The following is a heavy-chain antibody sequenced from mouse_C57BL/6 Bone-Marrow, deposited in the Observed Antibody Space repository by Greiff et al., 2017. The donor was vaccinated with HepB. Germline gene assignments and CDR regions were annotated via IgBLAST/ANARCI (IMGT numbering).Heavy chain of an antibody. CDR3: ARDPY. CDR2: ISYSGST. J-gene: IGHJ3*01. CDR1: GYSITSGYD. V-gene: IGHV3-1*01. Sequence: EVQLQQSGPGLVKPSQSLSFTCTVTGYSITSGYDWHWIRHFPGNKLEWMGYISYSGSTNYNPSLQSRITITHDTSKNHSFLQLNSVTTEDTATYYCARDPYWGQGTLVTVSA.